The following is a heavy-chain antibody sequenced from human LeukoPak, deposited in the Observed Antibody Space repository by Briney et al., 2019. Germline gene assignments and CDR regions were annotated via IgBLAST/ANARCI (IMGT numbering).Heavy chain of an antibody. Sequence: ASVKVSCKASGGTFSSYAISWVRQAPGQGLEWMGGIIPIFGTANYAQKFQGRVTITTDESTSTAYMELSSLRCEDTAVYYCAKGLRQQLALDYWGQGTLVTVSS. CDR1: GGTFSSYA. J-gene: IGHJ4*02. V-gene: IGHV1-69*05. CDR2: IIPIFGTA. CDR3: AKGLRQQLALDY. D-gene: IGHD6-13*01.